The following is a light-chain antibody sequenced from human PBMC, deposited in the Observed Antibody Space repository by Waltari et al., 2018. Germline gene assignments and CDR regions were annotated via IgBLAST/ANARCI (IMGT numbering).Light chain of an antibody. CDR3: MEGKHLPRA. CDR2: EVS. V-gene: IGKV2-29*02. Sequence: DPVMTQTPLSLSVTPGQPASISCKSSPSLLHSDGKTYLYWYVQKAGQSPRLLMYEVSTRFSGVPDRFSGSGSGTDFTLKISRVEAEDVGVYCCMEGKHLPRAFGQGTHLEVK. CDR1: PSLLHSDGKTY. J-gene: IGKJ2*01.